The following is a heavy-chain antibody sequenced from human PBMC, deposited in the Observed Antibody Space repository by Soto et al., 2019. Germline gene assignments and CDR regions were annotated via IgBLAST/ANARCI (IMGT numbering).Heavy chain of an antibody. CDR1: GGSISSGDYY. CDR2: IYYSGST. Sequence: SETLSLTCTVSGGSISSGDYYWSWIRQTPGKGLEWVGYIYYSGSTYYNPSLKRRVTISVDTSKNQFSLKLSSVTAAHTAVYYCARTYGDYESDDYWGQGTLVTVSS. J-gene: IGHJ4*02. V-gene: IGHV4-30-4*01. CDR3: ARTYGDYESDDY. D-gene: IGHD4-17*01.